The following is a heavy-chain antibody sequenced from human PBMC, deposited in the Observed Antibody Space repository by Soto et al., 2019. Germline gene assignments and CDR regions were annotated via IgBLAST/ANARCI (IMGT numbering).Heavy chain of an antibody. J-gene: IGHJ4*02. CDR3: ARATRSFDA. D-gene: IGHD1-1*01. CDR1: GFTFSDYY. V-gene: IGHV3-11*01. CDR2: ISSSGSTI. Sequence: SIRLSFAAYGFTFSDYYMYWIRQAPGKGLECISYISSSGSTIYYADSVKGRFTISRDNAKNSLYLQMNSLRAEDTAVYYCARATRSFDAWGPRTPVTVSS.